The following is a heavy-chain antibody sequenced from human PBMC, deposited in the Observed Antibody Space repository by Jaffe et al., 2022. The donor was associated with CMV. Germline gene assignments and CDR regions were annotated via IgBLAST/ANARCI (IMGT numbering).Heavy chain of an antibody. V-gene: IGHV5-51*01. Sequence: EVQLVQSGAEVKKPGESLKISCKGSGYSFTSYWIGWVRQMPGKGLEWMGIIYPGDSDTRYSPSFQGQVTISADKSISTAYLQWSSLKASDTAMYYCARLLYYYDSSGYYGVGYFDYWGQGTLVTVSS. D-gene: IGHD3-22*01. J-gene: IGHJ4*02. CDR3: ARLLYYYDSSGYYGVGYFDY. CDR2: IYPGDSDT. CDR1: GYSFTSYW.